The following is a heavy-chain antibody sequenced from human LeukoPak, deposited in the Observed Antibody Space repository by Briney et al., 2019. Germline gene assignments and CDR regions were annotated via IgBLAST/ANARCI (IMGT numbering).Heavy chain of an antibody. CDR1: GYRFTTYW. Sequence: GGSLKISCKGSGYRFTTYWIGWVRQMPRKGLEWMGIIYPGDSDTTYSPSFQGQVTISADKSISTAYLQWSSLKASDTAMYYCASCPVPSDAFDIWGQGTMVTVSS. J-gene: IGHJ3*02. D-gene: IGHD4-17*01. CDR3: ASCPVPSDAFDI. CDR2: IYPGDSDT. V-gene: IGHV5-51*01.